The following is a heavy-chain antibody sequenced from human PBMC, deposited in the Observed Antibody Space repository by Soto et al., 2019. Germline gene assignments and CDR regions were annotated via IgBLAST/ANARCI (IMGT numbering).Heavy chain of an antibody. V-gene: IGHV6-1*01. D-gene: IGHD1-26*01. CDR1: GDSVSNNGAT. Sequence: QTLSLTCAICGDSVSNNGATWNWIRQSPSRGLEWLGRAYYRSRWQYDYATSVRSRITINPDTSKNQFSLQLNSVTPEDTAVYYCARDPPDFNSGFDSWGQGSLVTVSS. CDR2: AYYRSRWQY. CDR3: ARDPPDFNSGFDS. J-gene: IGHJ4*02.